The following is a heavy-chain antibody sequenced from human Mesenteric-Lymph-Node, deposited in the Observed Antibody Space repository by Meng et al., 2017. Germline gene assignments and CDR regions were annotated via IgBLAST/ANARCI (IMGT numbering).Heavy chain of an antibody. CDR3: AGNPYGDYAFGAFDI. CDR1: GFTVSSNY. V-gene: IGHV3-66*02. D-gene: IGHD4-17*01. J-gene: IGHJ3*02. Sequence: VQLVESGGGLVNPGGSLRLSCAASGFTVSSNYMSWVRQAPGKGLEWVSVIYSGGSTYYADSVKGRFTISRDNSKNTLYLQMNSLRAEDTAVYYCAGNPYGDYAFGAFDIWGQGTMVTVSS. CDR2: IYSGGST.